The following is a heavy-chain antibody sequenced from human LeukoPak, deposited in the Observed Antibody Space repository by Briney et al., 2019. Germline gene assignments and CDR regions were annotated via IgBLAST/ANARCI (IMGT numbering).Heavy chain of an antibody. CDR3: AKDVFYYYDSSGYYYAPDY. CDR2: IRYDGSNK. J-gene: IGHJ4*02. V-gene: IGHV3-30*02. Sequence: PGGSLRLSCAASGFTFSSYAMHWVGQAPGKGLEGVAFIRYDGSNKYYADSVKGRFTISRDNSKNTLYLQMNSLRAEDTAVYYCAKDVFYYYDSSGYYYAPDYWGQGTLVTVSS. CDR1: GFTFSSYA. D-gene: IGHD3-22*01.